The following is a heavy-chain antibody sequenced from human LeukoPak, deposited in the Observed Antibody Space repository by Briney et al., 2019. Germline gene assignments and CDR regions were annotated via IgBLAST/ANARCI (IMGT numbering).Heavy chain of an antibody. CDR3: ARQTKGAFDI. D-gene: IGHD1-7*01. J-gene: IGHJ3*02. V-gene: IGHV1-2*02. CDR2: INPNSGGT. CDR1: GYTFTGYY. Sequence: GASVKVSCKASGYTFTGYYMHWVRQAPGQGLEWMGWINPNSGGTNYAQKFQGRVTMTRNTSISTAYMELSSLRSEDTAVYYCARQTKGAFDIWGQGTMVTVSS.